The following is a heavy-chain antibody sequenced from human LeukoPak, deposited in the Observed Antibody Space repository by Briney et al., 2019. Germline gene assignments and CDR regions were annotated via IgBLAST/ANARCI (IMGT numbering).Heavy chain of an antibody. CDR3: AREKWASSGALSY. D-gene: IGHD6-19*01. CDR1: GFTFSTYS. CDR2: ISSSSRYI. Sequence: PGGSLRLSCAASGFTFSTYSANWVRQAPGKGLQWVSSISSSSRYIHYADSVKGRFTISRDNAKNSLYLQMSSLRVEDTAVYYCAREKWASSGALSYWGQGTLVTVSS. J-gene: IGHJ4*02. V-gene: IGHV3-21*01.